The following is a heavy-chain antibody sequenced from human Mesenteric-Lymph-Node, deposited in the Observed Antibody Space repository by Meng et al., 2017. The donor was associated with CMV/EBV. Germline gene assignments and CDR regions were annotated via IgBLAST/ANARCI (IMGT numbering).Heavy chain of an antibody. CDR2: SYSAGMT. CDR1: GFTVNSNF. Sequence: GGSLRLSCAASGFTVNSNFMTWVRQAPGKGLEWVAVSYSAGMTYYADSVKGRFTISRDNSKNTMYLQMNGLRLEDTAMYYCATEVAVRNYFSYGMDVWGQGTAVTVSS. V-gene: IGHV3-66*02. J-gene: IGHJ6*02. CDR3: ATEVAVRNYFSYGMDV. D-gene: IGHD3-10*01.